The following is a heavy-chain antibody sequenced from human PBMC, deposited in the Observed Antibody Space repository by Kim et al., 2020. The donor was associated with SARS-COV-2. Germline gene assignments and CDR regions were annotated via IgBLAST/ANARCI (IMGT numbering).Heavy chain of an antibody. V-gene: IGHV3-21*01. D-gene: IGHD6-6*01. CDR3: ARDEGQLEAFDY. J-gene: IGHJ4*02. CDR2: ISSSSSYI. CDR1: GFTFSSYS. Sequence: GGSLRLSCAASGFTFSSYSMNWVRQAPGKGLEWVSSISSSSSYIYYADSVKGRFTISRDNAKNSLYLQMNSLRAEDTAVYYCARDEGQLEAFDYWGQGTLVTVSS.